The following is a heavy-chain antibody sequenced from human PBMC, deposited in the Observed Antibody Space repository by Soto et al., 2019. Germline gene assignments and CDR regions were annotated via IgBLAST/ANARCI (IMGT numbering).Heavy chain of an antibody. CDR3: ARDLVVLTSYYYYYYGMDV. CDR1: GFTFSSYG. D-gene: IGHD2-15*01. V-gene: IGHV3-33*01. J-gene: IGHJ6*02. Sequence: GGSLRLSCAASGFTFSSYGMHWVRQAPGKGLEWVAVIWYDGSNKYYADSVKGRFTISRDNSKNTLYLQMNSLRVEDTAVYYCARDLVVLTSYYYYYYGMDVWGQGTTVTVSS. CDR2: IWYDGSNK.